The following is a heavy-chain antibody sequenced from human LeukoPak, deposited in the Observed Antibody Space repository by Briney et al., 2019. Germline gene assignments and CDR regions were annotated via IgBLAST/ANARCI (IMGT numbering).Heavy chain of an antibody. Sequence: SETLSLTWAVSGGSISSSNWWSWVRQPPGKGLEWIGEIYHSGSTNYNPSLKSRVTISVDKSKNQFSLKLSSVTAADTAVYYCATVYCGGDCYAFDIWGQGTMVTVSS. D-gene: IGHD2-21*02. J-gene: IGHJ3*02. CDR3: ATVYCGGDCYAFDI. CDR1: GGSISSSNW. CDR2: IYHSGST. V-gene: IGHV4-4*02.